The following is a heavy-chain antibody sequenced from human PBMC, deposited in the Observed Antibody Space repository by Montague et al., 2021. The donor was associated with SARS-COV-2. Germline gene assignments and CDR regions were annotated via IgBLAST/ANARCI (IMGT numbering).Heavy chain of an antibody. CDR2: IYYSGST. Sequence: SETLSLTCTVSGGSISSSSNYWGWIRQPPGKGLEWIGNIYYSGSTYYNPSLKSRVTISVDMSKNQFSLKLSSVTAADTAVYYCARHGLAGITIFGVVTPRGGFDIWGQGTMVTVSS. V-gene: IGHV4-39*01. J-gene: IGHJ3*02. D-gene: IGHD3-3*01. CDR3: ARHGLAGITIFGVVTPRGGFDI. CDR1: GGSISSSSNY.